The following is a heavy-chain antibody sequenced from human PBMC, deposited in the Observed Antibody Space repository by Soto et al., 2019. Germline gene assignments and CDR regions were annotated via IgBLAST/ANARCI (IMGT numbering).Heavy chain of an antibody. D-gene: IGHD6-13*01. Sequence: QVQPVESGGGVVQPGRSLRLSCAASGFSFNTYAMHWVRQAPGKGLEWVAVIWNDGSNKNYADSVKGRFTISRDNSKSTLDLQMNSLRAEDTAVYYCAREQIAAGAPYMDVWGKGTTVTVSS. CDR2: IWNDGSNK. J-gene: IGHJ6*03. CDR3: AREQIAAGAPYMDV. V-gene: IGHV3-33*01. CDR1: GFSFNTYA.